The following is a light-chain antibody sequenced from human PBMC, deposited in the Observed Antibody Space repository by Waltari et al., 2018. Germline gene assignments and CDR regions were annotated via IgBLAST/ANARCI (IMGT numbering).Light chain of an antibody. CDR2: AAS. CDR3: LQDYNYPWT. V-gene: IGKV1-6*01. CDR1: QGIRND. J-gene: IGKJ1*01. Sequence: AIQRTQSPSSLSASVGDRVTITCRASQGIRNDLGWYQQKPGKAPKLLIYAASSLQSWVPSRFSGSGSGTDFTLTISSLQPEDFATYYCLQDYNYPWTFGQGTKVEIK.